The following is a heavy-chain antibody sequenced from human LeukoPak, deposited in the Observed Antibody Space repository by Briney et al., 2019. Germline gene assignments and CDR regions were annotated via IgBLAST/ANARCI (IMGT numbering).Heavy chain of an antibody. CDR2: ISKSGGGSIT. CDR1: GFTFSSYE. D-gene: IGHD1-26*01. J-gene: IGHJ4*02. CDR3: ARDPYSGRPRLFDY. Sequence: GGSLRLSCVASGFTFSSYEMIWVRQAPGKGLKWVSYISKSGGGSITYYADSVKGRFTISRDNAKNSLYLQMDSLRAEDTAVYFCARDPYSGRPRLFDYWGQGTLVTVSS. V-gene: IGHV3-48*03.